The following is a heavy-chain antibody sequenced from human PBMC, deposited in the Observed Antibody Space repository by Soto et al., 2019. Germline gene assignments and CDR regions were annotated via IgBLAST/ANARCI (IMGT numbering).Heavy chain of an antibody. V-gene: IGHV3-48*02. D-gene: IGHD3-16*02. CDR1: RFTFYSYS. CDR2: ISSSSSTI. CDR3: ARDNGDYYYYGMDV. J-gene: IGHJ6*02. Sequence: AGSRRLSCAASRFTFYSYSMNWVRQAPGKGLEWVSYISSSSSTIYYADSVKGRFTISRDNAKNSLHLQMNSLRDEDTAVYYCARDNGDYYYYGMDVWGQGTTVTVSS.